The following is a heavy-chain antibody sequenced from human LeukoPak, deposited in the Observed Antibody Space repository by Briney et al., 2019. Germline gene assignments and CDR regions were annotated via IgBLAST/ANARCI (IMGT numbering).Heavy chain of an antibody. D-gene: IGHD6-6*01. CDR2: ISYDGGNK. Sequence: GGSLRLSCAASGFTFSRSAMHWVRQAPGKGLEWVAIISYDGGNKNYADSVKGRFTISRDNSKNTLYLQMNSLRAEDTAVYFCVSLGYSSSSVRYWGQGTLVTVSS. CDR3: VSLGYSSSSVRY. V-gene: IGHV3-30*04. J-gene: IGHJ4*02. CDR1: GFTFSRSA.